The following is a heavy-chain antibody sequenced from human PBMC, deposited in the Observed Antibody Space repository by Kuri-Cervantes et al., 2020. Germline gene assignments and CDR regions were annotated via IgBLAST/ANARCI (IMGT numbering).Heavy chain of an antibody. V-gene: IGHV3-11*01. Sequence: GESLKISCAASGFAFTTYSMSWIRQAPGKGLEWVSYISSSGSTIYYADSVKGRFTISRDNAKNSLYLQMNSLRAEDTAVYYCARDPHAMVRGNLFDYWGQGTLVTVSS. CDR1: GFAFTTYS. CDR3: ARDPHAMVRGNLFDY. CDR2: ISSSGSTI. D-gene: IGHD3-10*01. J-gene: IGHJ4*02.